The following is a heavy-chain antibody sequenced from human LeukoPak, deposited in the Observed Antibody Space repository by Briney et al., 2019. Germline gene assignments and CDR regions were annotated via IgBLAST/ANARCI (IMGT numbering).Heavy chain of an antibody. J-gene: IGHJ4*02. Sequence: SETLSLTCTVSGGSISSYYWSWIRQPPGKGLEWIGYIYYSGSTNYNPPLKSRVTISVDTSKNQFSLKLSSVTAADTAVYYCARTAMGQSYVDYWGQGTLVTVSS. CDR3: ARTAMGQSYVDY. CDR2: IYYSGST. D-gene: IGHD5-18*01. V-gene: IGHV4-59*01. CDR1: GGSISSYY.